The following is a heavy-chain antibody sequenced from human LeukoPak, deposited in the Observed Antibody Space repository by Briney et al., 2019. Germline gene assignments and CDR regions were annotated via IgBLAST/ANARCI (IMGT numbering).Heavy chain of an antibody. V-gene: IGHV4-4*02. Sequence: PSGTLSLTCAVSGGSISSSNWWSWVRQPPGKGLEWIGEIYHSGSTNYNPSLKSRVTISVDKSKNQFSMKLSSVTAADTAVYYCARGRPQTYYDFWSGYPEAFDIWGQGTMVTVSS. CDR2: IYHSGST. D-gene: IGHD3-3*01. CDR1: GGSISSSNW. CDR3: ARGRPQTYYDFWSGYPEAFDI. J-gene: IGHJ3*02.